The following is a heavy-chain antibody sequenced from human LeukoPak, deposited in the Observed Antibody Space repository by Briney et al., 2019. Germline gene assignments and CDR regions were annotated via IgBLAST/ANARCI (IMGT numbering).Heavy chain of an antibody. D-gene: IGHD3-22*01. J-gene: IGHJ4*02. V-gene: IGHV3-11*04. CDR2: ISSSGSTI. Sequence: GGSLRLSCAASGFTFSDYYMSWIRQAPGKGLEWVSYISSSGSTIHYADSVKGRFTISRDNAKNSLYLQMNSLRAEDTAVYYCARSQGYYDSSGYYPYFDYWGQGTLVTVSS. CDR3: ARSQGYYDSSGYYPYFDY. CDR1: GFTFSDYY.